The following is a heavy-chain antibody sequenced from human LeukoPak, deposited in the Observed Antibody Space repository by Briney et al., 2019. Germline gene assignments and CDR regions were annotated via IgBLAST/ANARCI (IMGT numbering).Heavy chain of an antibody. CDR2: MNPNSGNT. Sequence: GASVKVSCKASGYTFTSYDINWVRQATGQGLEWMGWMNPNSGNTGYAQKFQGRVTMTRNTSISTAYMELSSLRSEDTAAYYCARGPQRFLEWLLQYYFDYWGQGTLVTVSS. J-gene: IGHJ4*02. CDR1: GYTFTSYD. D-gene: IGHD3-3*01. CDR3: ARGPQRFLEWLLQYYFDY. V-gene: IGHV1-8*01.